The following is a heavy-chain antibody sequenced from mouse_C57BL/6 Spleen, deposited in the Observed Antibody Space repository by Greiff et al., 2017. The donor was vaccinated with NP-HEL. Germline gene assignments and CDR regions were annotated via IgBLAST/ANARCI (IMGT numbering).Heavy chain of an antibody. Sequence: QVQLQQSGPGLVQPSQSLSITCTVSGFSLTSYGVHWVRQSPGKGLEWLGVLWRGGSTDYNAAFISRLSISKDNSKGQVFFKMNSLQADDTAIYYCARNFYDYDDGYYAMDYWGQGTSVTVSS. J-gene: IGHJ4*01. CDR2: LWRGGST. CDR1: GFSLTSYG. D-gene: IGHD2-4*01. V-gene: IGHV2-2*01. CDR3: ARNFYDYDDGYYAMDY.